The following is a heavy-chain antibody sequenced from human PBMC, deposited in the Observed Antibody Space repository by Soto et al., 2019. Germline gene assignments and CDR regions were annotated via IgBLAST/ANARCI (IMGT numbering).Heavy chain of an antibody. Sequence: GGSLRLSCAASGFTFDDYAMHWVRQAPGKGLEWVSGISWNSGSIGYADSVKGRFTISRDNAKNSLYLQMNSLRAEDTALYYCAKDIGVDGSGTTSYYYYYYMDVWGKGTTVTVSS. D-gene: IGHD3-10*01. V-gene: IGHV3-9*01. J-gene: IGHJ6*03. CDR2: ISWNSGSI. CDR3: AKDIGVDGSGTTSYYYYYYMDV. CDR1: GFTFDDYA.